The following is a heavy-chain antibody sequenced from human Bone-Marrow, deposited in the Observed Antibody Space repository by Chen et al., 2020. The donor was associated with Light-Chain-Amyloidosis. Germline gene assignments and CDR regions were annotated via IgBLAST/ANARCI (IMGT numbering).Heavy chain of an antibody. Sequence: DVQLLESGGGLVQPGGSLRLSCAASGFTFSSYAMSWVRQAPGKGLEWVSGISGSGGSTYYADSVKGRFTISRDNSKNTLYLQMNSLRAEDTAVHYCAKRPPYPSIYGMDVWGQGTTVTVSS. V-gene: IGHV3-23*01. J-gene: IGHJ6*02. D-gene: IGHD2-21*01. CDR3: AKRPPYPSIYGMDV. CDR1: GFTFSSYA. CDR2: ISGSGGST.